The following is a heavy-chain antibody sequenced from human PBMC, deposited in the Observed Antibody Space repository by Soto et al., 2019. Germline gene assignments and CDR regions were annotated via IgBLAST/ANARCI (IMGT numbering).Heavy chain of an antibody. J-gene: IGHJ4*02. CDR1: GYTFSTYG. CDR2: ISTFNGAT. Sequence: QIQLVQSGGDVKKPGASVKVSCKASGYTFSTYGVSWVRQAPGQGLEWMGWISTFNGATTYAQKLQPRLTLTTDTTTSTAYRELRSFATDDTDVYYCARGVTILALTAFDSWGQGTLVTGSS. D-gene: IGHD3-3*01. CDR3: ARGVTILALTAFDS. V-gene: IGHV1-18*01.